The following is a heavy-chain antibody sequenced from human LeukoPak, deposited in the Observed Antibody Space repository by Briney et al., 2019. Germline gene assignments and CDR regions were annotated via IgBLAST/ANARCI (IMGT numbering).Heavy chain of an antibody. V-gene: IGHV4-4*07. J-gene: IGHJ4*02. D-gene: IGHD3-22*01. CDR2: IYPGGST. CDR3: ARAYYYDSSGYPGEDYLDS. Sequence: PSETLSLTCTVSGGSISNYYWTWIRQPAGKGLEWIGRIYPGGSTDYNPSLKSRVTMSVDTSKSQFSLRLTSVTAADTAVYYCARAYYYDSSGYPGEDYLDSWGQGTLVTVSS. CDR1: GGSISNYY.